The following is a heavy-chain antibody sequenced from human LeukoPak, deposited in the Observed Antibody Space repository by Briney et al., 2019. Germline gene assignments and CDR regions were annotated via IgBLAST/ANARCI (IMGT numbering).Heavy chain of an antibody. CDR1: GDSVSSNNAA. D-gene: IGHD3-10*01. J-gene: IGHJ3*02. CDR3: AKAEGFGELYAFDI. Sequence: SQTLSLTCAISGDSVSSNNAAWNWIRQSPSRGLEWLGRTYYRSQWYSDYAVAVNSRITINPDTSKNQFSLQLNSVTPEDTAVYYCAKAEGFGELYAFDIWGQGTMVTVSS. V-gene: IGHV6-1*01. CDR2: TYYRSQWYS.